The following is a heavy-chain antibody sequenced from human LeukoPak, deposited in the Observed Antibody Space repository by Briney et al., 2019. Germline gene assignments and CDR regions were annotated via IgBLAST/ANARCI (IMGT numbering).Heavy chain of an antibody. J-gene: IGHJ4*02. CDR1: GFTFSSYW. V-gene: IGHV3-74*01. CDR3: ARGQRSGSCFDY. D-gene: IGHD1-26*01. CDR2: INGDGSST. Sequence: GGSLRLSCAASGFTFSSYWMHWVRQAPGKGLVWVSRINGDGSSTSYADSVKGRFTISRDNAKNTLYLQMNSLRAEDTAVYCCARGQRSGSCFDYWGQGTLVTVSS.